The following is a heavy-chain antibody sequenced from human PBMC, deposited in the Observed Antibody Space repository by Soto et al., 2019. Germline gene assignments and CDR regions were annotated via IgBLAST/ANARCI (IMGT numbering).Heavy chain of an antibody. J-gene: IGHJ6*02. V-gene: IGHV4-28*03. CDR3: ARDLWGYCGTDCYPLDV. Sequence: SETLSLTCAVSGYSISSSNWWGWIRQPPGKGLEWIGYIYYSGSTYYNPSLKSRVTMSVDTSKNQFSLKLSSVTAVDTAVYYCARDLWGYCGTDCYPLDVWGQGTTVTVSS. CDR1: GYSISSSNW. CDR2: IYYSGST. D-gene: IGHD2-21*02.